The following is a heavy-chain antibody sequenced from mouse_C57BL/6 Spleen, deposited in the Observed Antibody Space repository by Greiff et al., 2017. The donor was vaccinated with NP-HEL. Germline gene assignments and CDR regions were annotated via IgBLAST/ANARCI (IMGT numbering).Heavy chain of an antibody. V-gene: IGHV1-82*01. Sequence: VKLQESGPELVKPGASVKISCKASGYAFSSSWMNWVKQRPGKGLEWIGRIYPGDGDTNYNGKFKGKATLTADKSSSTAYMQLSSLTSEDSAVYFCAREAAFDYWGQGTTLTVSS. J-gene: IGHJ2*01. CDR3: AREAAFDY. CDR2: IYPGDGDT. CDR1: GYAFSSSW.